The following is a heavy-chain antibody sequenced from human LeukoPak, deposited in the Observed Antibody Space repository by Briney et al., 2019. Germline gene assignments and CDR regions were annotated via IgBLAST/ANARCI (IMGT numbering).Heavy chain of an antibody. V-gene: IGHV1-69*06. D-gene: IGHD2-2*01. CDR1: GGTFSSYA. CDR3: ARDCSSTSCYDAY. CDR2: IIPIFGTA. J-gene: IGHJ4*02. Sequence: ASVKVSCKASGGTFSSYAISWVRQAPGQGLEWMGGIIPIFGTANYAQKFQGRVTITADKSTSTAYMELSSLRSEDTAVYYCARDCSSTSCYDAYWGQGTLVTVSS.